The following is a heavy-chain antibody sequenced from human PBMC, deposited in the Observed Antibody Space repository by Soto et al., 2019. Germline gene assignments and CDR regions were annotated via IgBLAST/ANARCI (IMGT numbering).Heavy chain of an antibody. J-gene: IGHJ4*02. CDR2: ISSSSSYI. CDR3: ARDQIMITFGGVIPNGY. Sequence: EVQLVESGGGLVKPGGSLRLSCAASGFTFSSYSMNWVRQAPGKGLEWVSSISSSSSYIYYADSVKGRFTISRDNAKNSLYLQNNSLRAEDTAVYYCARDQIMITFGGVIPNGYWGQATLVTVSS. V-gene: IGHV3-21*01. CDR1: GFTFSSYS. D-gene: IGHD3-16*02.